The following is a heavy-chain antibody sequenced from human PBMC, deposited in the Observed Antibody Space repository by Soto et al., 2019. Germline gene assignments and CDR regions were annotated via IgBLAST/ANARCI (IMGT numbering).Heavy chain of an antibody. Sequence: PGGSLRLSCAASGFTFSSYAMSWVRQAPGKGLEWVSAISGSGGSTYYADSVKGRFTISRDNSKNTLYLQMNSLRAEDTAVYYCAKDVLERLFIYYYHMAFSGKGTTDTVSS. CDR2: ISGSGGST. D-gene: IGHD1-1*01. CDR1: GFTFSSYA. CDR3: AKDVLERLFIYYYHMAF. J-gene: IGHJ6*03. V-gene: IGHV3-23*01.